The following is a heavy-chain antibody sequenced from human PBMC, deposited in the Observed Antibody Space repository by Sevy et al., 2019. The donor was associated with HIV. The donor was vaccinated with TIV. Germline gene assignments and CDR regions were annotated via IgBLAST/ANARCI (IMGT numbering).Heavy chain of an antibody. J-gene: IGHJ4*02. CDR3: ARDGLPAPAKFDY. V-gene: IGHV3-48*01. Sequence: GGSLRLSCVASGFTFKTYNMNWVRQAPGKGLEWVSYITSSSSIIYYADSVRDRFTISRDNGKNSLYLQMNSLRPEDTAVYFCARDGLPAPAKFDYWGQGTQVTVSS. CDR2: ITSSSSII. D-gene: IGHD6-13*01. CDR1: GFTFKTYN.